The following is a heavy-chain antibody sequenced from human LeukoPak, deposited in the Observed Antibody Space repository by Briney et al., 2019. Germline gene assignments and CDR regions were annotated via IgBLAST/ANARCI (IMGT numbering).Heavy chain of an antibody. D-gene: IGHD5-18*01. V-gene: IGHV3-66*01. CDR2: IYSGGST. Sequence: GGSLRLSCAASGFTVSSNYMSWVRQAPGKGLEWVSVIYSGGSTYYTDSVKGRFTVSRDNSKNTLYLQMNSLRAEDTAVYYCARDFSYGYFDYWGQGTLVTVSS. J-gene: IGHJ4*02. CDR3: ARDFSYGYFDY. CDR1: GFTVSSNY.